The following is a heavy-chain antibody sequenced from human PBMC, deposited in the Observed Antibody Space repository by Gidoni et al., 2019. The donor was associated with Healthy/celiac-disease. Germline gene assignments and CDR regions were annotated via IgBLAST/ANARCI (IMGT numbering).Heavy chain of an antibody. Sequence: QVQLQQWGAGLLKPSETLSLTCAVYGGSFSGYYWSWIRQPPGKGLEWIGEINHSGSTNYNPSLKSRVTISVDTSKNQFSLKLSSVTAADTAVYYCARGEGCSGGSCYVKTLVFDYWGQGTLVTVSS. D-gene: IGHD2-15*01. CDR1: GGSFSGYY. CDR2: INHSGST. V-gene: IGHV4-34*01. CDR3: ARGEGCSGGSCYVKTLVFDY. J-gene: IGHJ4*02.